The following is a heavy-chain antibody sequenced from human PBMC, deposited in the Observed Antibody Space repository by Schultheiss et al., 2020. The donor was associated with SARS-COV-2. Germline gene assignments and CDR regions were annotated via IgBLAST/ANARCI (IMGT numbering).Heavy chain of an antibody. CDR3: AREMGGGGWTWFDP. CDR2: ISSSSSYI. V-gene: IGHV3-21*01. Sequence: GGSLRLSCAASGFTFSSYSMNWVRQAPGKGLEWVSSISSSSSYIYYADSVKGRFTISRDNSKNTLYLQMNSLRAEDTAVYYCAREMGGGGWTWFDPWGQGTLVTVSS. J-gene: IGHJ5*02. D-gene: IGHD3/OR15-3a*01. CDR1: GFTFSSYS.